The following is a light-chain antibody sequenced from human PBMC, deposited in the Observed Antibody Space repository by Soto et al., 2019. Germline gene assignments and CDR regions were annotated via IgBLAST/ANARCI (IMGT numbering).Light chain of an antibody. CDR1: SSDVGGYNY. CDR2: DVS. CDR3: MPYGRKSTTFV. V-gene: IGLV2-14*01. Sequence: QSALTQPASVSGSPGQSITISCTGTSSDVGGYNYVSWYQQYPGKAPKLMIYDVSNRPSGVSNRFSGSKSGNTASLTISGLQADHGADSSCMPYGRKSTTFVFATGAKLTV. J-gene: IGLJ1*01.